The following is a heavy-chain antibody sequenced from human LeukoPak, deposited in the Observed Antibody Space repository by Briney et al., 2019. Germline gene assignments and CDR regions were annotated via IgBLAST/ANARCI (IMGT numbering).Heavy chain of an antibody. CDR3: VRDRPLGYCSGDNCHLVSYVFDY. CDR1: GFTFSSYS. V-gene: IGHV3-48*01. D-gene: IGHD2-15*01. J-gene: IGHJ4*02. CDR2: ISTSSNTI. Sequence: HPGGSLRLSCAASGFTFSSYSMNWVRQAPGKGLEWVSYISTSSNTIYYVDSVKGRFTISRDNSKNTLYLQMSSLRPEDTALYYCVRDRPLGYCSGDNCHLVSYVFDYRGQGTLVTVSS.